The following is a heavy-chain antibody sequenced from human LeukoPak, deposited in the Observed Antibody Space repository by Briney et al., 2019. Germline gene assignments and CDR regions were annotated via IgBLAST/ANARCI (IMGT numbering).Heavy chain of an antibody. Sequence: PGGSLRLSCAASGFTFSSYSMNWLRQAPGKGLEWVSYISSSGSTIYYADSVKGRFTISRDNAKNSLYLQMNSLRAEDTAVYYCARARFYGDYSDYWGQGTLVTVSS. D-gene: IGHD4-17*01. V-gene: IGHV3-48*04. CDR3: ARARFYGDYSDY. CDR2: ISSSGSTI. J-gene: IGHJ4*02. CDR1: GFTFSSYS.